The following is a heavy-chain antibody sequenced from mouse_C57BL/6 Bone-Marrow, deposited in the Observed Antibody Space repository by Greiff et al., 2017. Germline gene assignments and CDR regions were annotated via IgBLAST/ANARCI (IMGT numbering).Heavy chain of an antibody. Sequence: QVQLQQPGAELVKPGASVKMSCKASGYTFTSYWITWVKQRPGQGLEWIGDIYPTSGRTNYNEKFKSKAILTVDTSSNTAYMQLSSLTSEAAAVFYCARSGPRGRSFDDWGQGTTLTVSS. V-gene: IGHV1-55*01. CDR2: IYPTSGRT. CDR3: ARSGPRGRSFDD. J-gene: IGHJ2*01. D-gene: IGHD3-1*01. CDR1: GYTFTSYW.